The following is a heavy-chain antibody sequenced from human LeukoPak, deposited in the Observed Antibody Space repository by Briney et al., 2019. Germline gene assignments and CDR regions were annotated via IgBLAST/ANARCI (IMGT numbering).Heavy chain of an antibody. D-gene: IGHD2-2*01. J-gene: IGHJ4*02. CDR2: INPNSGGT. CDR3: ARASFVVVPAAMNRLDY. V-gene: IGHV1-2*02. Sequence: ASVKVSCKASGYTFTGYYMHWVRQAPGQGLEWMGWINPNSGGTNYAQKFQGRVTMTRATSISTVYMELSRMRSDDTAVYYCARASFVVVPAAMNRLDYWGQGTLVTVSS. CDR1: GYTFTGYY.